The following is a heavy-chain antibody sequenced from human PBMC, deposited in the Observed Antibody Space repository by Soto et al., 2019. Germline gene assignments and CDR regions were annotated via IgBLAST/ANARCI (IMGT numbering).Heavy chain of an antibody. CDR2: IYSGGST. CDR3: ARSSDYYDSSGYIWYFDL. Sequence: EVQLVETGGGLIQPGGSLRLSCAASGFTVSSNYMSWVRQAPGKGLEWVSVIYSGGSTYYADSVTGRFTISRDNSKNTLYLQMNSLRAEDTAVYYCARSSDYYDSSGYIWYFDLWGRGTLVTVSS. J-gene: IGHJ2*01. V-gene: IGHV3-53*02. D-gene: IGHD3-22*01. CDR1: GFTVSSNY.